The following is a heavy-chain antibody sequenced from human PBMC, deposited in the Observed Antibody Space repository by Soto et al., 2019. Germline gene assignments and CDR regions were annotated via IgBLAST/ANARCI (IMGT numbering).Heavy chain of an antibody. V-gene: IGHV3-9*01. Sequence: DVQLVESGGGLVQPGRSLRLSCAASGFTFDDYAMHWVRQAPGKGLEWVSGISWNSGSIGYADSVKGRFTISRDNAKNSLYLQMNSLRAEDTALYYCAKAGLAYWGQGTLVTVSS. CDR3: AKAGLAY. J-gene: IGHJ4*02. CDR1: GFTFDDYA. CDR2: ISWNSGSI. D-gene: IGHD3-10*01.